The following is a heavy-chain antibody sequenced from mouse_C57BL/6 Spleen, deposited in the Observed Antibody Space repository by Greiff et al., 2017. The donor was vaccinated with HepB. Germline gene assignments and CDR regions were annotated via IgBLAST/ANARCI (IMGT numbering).Heavy chain of an antibody. CDR2: IDPNSGGT. V-gene: IGHV1-72*01. CDR3: ARSLYYYGSSYYFDY. Sequence: QVQLQQPGAELVKPGASVKLSCKASGYTFTSYWMHWVKQRPGRGLEWIGRIDPNSGGTKYNEKFKCKATLTVDKPSSTAYMQLSSLTSEDSAVYYCARSLYYYGSSYYFDYWGQGTTLTVSS. J-gene: IGHJ2*01. D-gene: IGHD1-1*01. CDR1: GYTFTSYW.